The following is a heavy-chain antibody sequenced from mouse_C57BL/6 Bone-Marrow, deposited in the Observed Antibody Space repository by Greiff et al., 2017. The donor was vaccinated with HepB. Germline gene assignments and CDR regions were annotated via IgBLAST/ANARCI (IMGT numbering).Heavy chain of an antibody. D-gene: IGHD1-1*01. CDR2: IDPENGDT. V-gene: IGHV14-4*01. CDR1: GFNIKDDY. CDR3: TTSDYYGSSGAY. Sequence: VQLQQSGAELVRPGASVKLSCTASGFNIKDDYMHWVKQRPEQGLEWIGWIDPENGDTEYASKFQGKATITADTSSNTAYLQLSSLTSEDTAVYYCTTSDYYGSSGAYWGQGTLVTVSA. J-gene: IGHJ3*01.